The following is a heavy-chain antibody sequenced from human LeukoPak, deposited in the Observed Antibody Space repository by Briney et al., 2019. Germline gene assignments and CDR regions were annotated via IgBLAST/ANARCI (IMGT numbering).Heavy chain of an antibody. J-gene: IGHJ4*02. D-gene: IGHD6-19*01. Sequence: GESLKISCKGSGYTFTSYWIGWVRQMPGRGLEWMGIIYPGDSDTRYSPSFQGQVSISVDKSISTAYLQWSSLKASDTAMYYCARRGSGWYVDYWGQGTLVTVSS. CDR3: ARRGSGWYVDY. CDR1: GYTFTSYW. V-gene: IGHV5-51*01. CDR2: IYPGDSDT.